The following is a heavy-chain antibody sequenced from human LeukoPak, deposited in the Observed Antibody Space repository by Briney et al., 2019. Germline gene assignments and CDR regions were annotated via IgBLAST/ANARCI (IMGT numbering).Heavy chain of an antibody. D-gene: IGHD3-16*01. J-gene: IGHJ5*02. Sequence: ESGPTLVKPTQTLTLTCTFSGFSLSTTGVGVTWVRQPPGKALEWLALIYWNDEKYYSPSLKTRLTITKDTSKRQVVLTMTNMDTVDTATYYCAHDGAGIGFDPWGQGTLVTVSS. CDR2: IYWNDEK. CDR3: AHDGAGIGFDP. CDR1: GFSLSTTGVG. V-gene: IGHV2-5*01.